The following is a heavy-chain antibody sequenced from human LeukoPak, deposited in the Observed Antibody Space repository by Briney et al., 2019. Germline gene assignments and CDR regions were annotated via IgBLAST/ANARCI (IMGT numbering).Heavy chain of an antibody. D-gene: IGHD6-19*01. J-gene: IGHJ4*02. CDR1: GYTFTGYY. Sequence: ASVKVSCTASGYTFTGYYMHWVRQAPGQGLEWMGWINPNSGGTNYAQKFQGRVTMTRDTSISTAYMELSGLRSDDTAVYYCARVHSSGWYDYWGQGTLVTVSP. V-gene: IGHV1-2*02. CDR2: INPNSGGT. CDR3: ARVHSSGWYDY.